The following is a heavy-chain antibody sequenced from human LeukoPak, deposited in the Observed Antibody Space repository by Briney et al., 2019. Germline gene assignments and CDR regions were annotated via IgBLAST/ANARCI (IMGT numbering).Heavy chain of an antibody. V-gene: IGHV4-34*01. CDR2: INHSGST. CDR1: GGSFSGYY. D-gene: IGHD3-10*01. J-gene: IGHJ5*02. CDR3: ARHSVGVYYYGSGSMKNNWFDP. Sequence: SETLSLTCAVYGGSFSGYYWSWIRQPPGKGLEWIGEINHSGSTNYNPSLKSRVTISVDTSKNQFSLKLSSVTAADTAVYYCARHSVGVYYYGSGSMKNNWFDPWGQGTLVTVSS.